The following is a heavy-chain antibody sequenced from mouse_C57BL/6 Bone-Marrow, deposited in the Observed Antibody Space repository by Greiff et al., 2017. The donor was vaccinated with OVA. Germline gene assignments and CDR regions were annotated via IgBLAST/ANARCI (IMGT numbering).Heavy chain of an antibody. CDR3: ANYEYDVDAMDY. CDR2: IHPNSGST. J-gene: IGHJ4*01. V-gene: IGHV1-64*01. CDR1: GYTFTSYW. Sequence: QVQLQQPGAELVKPGASVKLSCKASGYTFTSYWMHWVKQRPGQGLEWIGMIHPNSGSTNYNEKFKSKATLTVDKSSSTAYMQLSSLTSEDSAVYYCANYEYDVDAMDYWGQGTSVTVSS. D-gene: IGHD2-4*01.